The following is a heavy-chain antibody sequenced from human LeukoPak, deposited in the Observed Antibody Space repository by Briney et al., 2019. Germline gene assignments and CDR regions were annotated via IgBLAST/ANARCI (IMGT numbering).Heavy chain of an antibody. Sequence: SQTLSLTCTISGGSINSGSYYWSWIRQPAGGGLEWIGRIYSTGGTNYYPSLKSRVTISVDTSKNQFSLKLSSVTAADTAVYYCARDSGTAMVIPFDYWGQGTLVTVSS. CDR3: ARDSGTAMVIPFDY. CDR1: GGSINSGSYY. CDR2: IYSTGGT. D-gene: IGHD5-18*01. V-gene: IGHV4-61*02. J-gene: IGHJ4*02.